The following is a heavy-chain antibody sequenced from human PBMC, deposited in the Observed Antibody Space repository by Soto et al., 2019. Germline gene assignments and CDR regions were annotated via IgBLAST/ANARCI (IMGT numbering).Heavy chain of an antibody. CDR3: VRVRITMTRGPFDI. CDR2: TYYRSEWYN. Sequence: TLSLTCVISSVSVSSTSAASTSNSQSPSSGLEWLGRTYYRSEWYNDYSVSVKSRITINPDTSKNQFSLQLNSVTPEDTAIYYCVRVRITMTRGPFDIWGQGTVVS. J-gene: IGHJ3*02. CDR1: SVSVSSTSAA. V-gene: IGHV6-1*01. D-gene: IGHD3-10*01.